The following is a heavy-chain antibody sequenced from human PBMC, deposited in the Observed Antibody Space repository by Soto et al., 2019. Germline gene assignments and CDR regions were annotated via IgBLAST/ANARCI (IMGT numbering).Heavy chain of an antibody. J-gene: IGHJ4*02. CDR3: ARAAYYDSSGYYYGTDY. Sequence: QVQLVQSGAEVKKPGSSVKVSCKASGGTFSSYAISWVRQAPGQGLEWMGGIIPILGTANYAQKFQGRVTITADKSTSTAYMELSSLRSEDTAVYYCARAAYYDSSGYYYGTDYWRQGTLVTVSS. CDR2: IIPILGTA. D-gene: IGHD3-22*01. V-gene: IGHV1-69*06. CDR1: GGTFSSYA.